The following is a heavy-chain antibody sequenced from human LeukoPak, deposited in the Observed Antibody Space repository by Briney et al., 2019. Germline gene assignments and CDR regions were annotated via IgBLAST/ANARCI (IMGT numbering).Heavy chain of an antibody. CDR1: GGSISSSSYY. D-gene: IGHD5-12*01. CDR2: IYYSGST. V-gene: IGHV4-39*01. J-gene: IGHJ4*02. CDR3: ARGPSGYDPFPDY. Sequence: SETLSLTCTVSGGSISSSSYYWGWIRQPPGKGLEWIGSIYYSGSTYYNPSLKSRVTISVDTSKNQFSLQLNSVTPEDTAVYYCARGPSGYDPFPDYWGQGTLVTVSS.